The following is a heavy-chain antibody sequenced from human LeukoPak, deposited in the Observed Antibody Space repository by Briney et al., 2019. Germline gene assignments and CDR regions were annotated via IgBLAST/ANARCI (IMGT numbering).Heavy chain of an antibody. D-gene: IGHD2-15*01. CDR1: GFTFSSYA. J-gene: IGHJ6*02. V-gene: IGHV3-30-3*02. CDR2: ISYDGSNK. CDR3: AKIAEKGWYYYYGMDV. Sequence: PGRSLRLSCAASGFTFSSYAMHWVRQAPGKGLEWVAVISYDGSNKYYADSVKGRFTISRDNSKNTLYLQMNSLRAEDTAVYYCAKIAEKGWYYYYGMDVWGQGTTVTVSS.